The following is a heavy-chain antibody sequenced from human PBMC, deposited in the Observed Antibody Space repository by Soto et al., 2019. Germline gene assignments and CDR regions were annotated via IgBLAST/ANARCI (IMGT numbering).Heavy chain of an antibody. CDR2: IYPGDSDT. D-gene: IGHD2-2*01. J-gene: IGHJ5*02. V-gene: IGHV5-51*01. CDR1: GYSFTSYW. Sequence: PGESLKISCKGSGYSFTSYWIGWVRQMPGKGLEWMGIIYPGDSDTRYSPSFQGQVTISADKSISTAYLQWSSLKASDTAMYYCARQGQYSTGYQLWFDPWGQGTLVTVSS. CDR3: ARQGQYSTGYQLWFDP.